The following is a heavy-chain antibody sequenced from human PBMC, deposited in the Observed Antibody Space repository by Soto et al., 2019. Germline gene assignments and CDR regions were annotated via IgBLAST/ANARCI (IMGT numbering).Heavy chain of an antibody. CDR1: GYSFSSYG. V-gene: IGHV1-18*01. D-gene: IGHD3-22*01. Sequence: QVQLVQSGAELRKPGASVKVSCKASGYSFSSYGINWVRQAPGQGLEWMGWINTYNGNRNYAQKFEDRVTMTTATSTNTVYMELRSLKSDDTAIYYCARDRLRGYDSSGFYSWGQGTLVTVS. CDR2: INTYNGNR. J-gene: IGHJ4*02. CDR3: ARDRLRGYDSSGFYS.